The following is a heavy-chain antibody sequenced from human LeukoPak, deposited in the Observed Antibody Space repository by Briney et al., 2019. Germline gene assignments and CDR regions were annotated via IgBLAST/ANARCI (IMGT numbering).Heavy chain of an antibody. CDR2: IHSSGNT. CDR1: GFTFSGYS. J-gene: IGHJ4*02. Sequence: GGSLRLSCAASGFTFSGYSMNWVRQAPGKGLDWVSAIHSSGNTYYADSVKGRVTISRDNAKNSLYLQMNSLRDEDTGIYYCARDRTMTGDRGNDYWGQGTPVTVSS. CDR3: ARDRTMTGDRGNDY. D-gene: IGHD3-22*01. V-gene: IGHV3-21*01.